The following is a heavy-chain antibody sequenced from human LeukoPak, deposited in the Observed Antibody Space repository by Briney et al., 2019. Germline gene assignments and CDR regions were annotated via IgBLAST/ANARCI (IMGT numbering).Heavy chain of an antibody. V-gene: IGHV4-4*09. J-gene: IGHJ3*02. CDR1: GGSISSYY. CDR2: IYTSGST. CDR3: ARAPRSWLPGAFDI. Sequence: SETLSLTCTVSGGSISSYYWSWIRQPPGKGLEWIGYIYTSGSTNYNPSLKSRVTISVDTSKNQFSLKLSSVTAADPAVYYCARAPRSWLPGAFDIWGQGTMVTVSS. D-gene: IGHD5-24*01.